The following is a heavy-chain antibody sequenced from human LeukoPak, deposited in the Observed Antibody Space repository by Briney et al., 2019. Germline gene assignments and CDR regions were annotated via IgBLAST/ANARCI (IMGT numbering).Heavy chain of an antibody. CDR3: ARAGTPTVSHYFDY. CDR1: GYTFTDYY. J-gene: IGHJ4*02. Sequence: ASVKVSCQASGYTFTDYYIHWVRQAPGQGLEWMGWVSPNSGATTYARKCQGRVTMTRDTSITSAYMELSRLTSDDTAVYYCARAGTPTVSHYFDYWGQGTLVTVSS. CDR2: VSPNSGAT. V-gene: IGHV1-2*02. D-gene: IGHD4-17*01.